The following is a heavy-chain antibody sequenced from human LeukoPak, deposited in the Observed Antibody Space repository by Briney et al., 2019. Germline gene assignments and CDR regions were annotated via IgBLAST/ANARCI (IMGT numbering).Heavy chain of an antibody. V-gene: IGHV3-21*01. CDR3: AKDLRKYGSGSYYKDY. CDR2: ISSSSSYI. J-gene: IGHJ4*02. D-gene: IGHD3-10*01. Sequence: GGSLRLSCAASGFTLSSYSMNWVRQAPGEGLEWVSSISSSSSYIYYADSVKGRFTISRDNSKNTLYLQMNSLRAEDTGVYYCAKDLRKYGSGSYYKDYWGQGTLVTVSS. CDR1: GFTLSSYS.